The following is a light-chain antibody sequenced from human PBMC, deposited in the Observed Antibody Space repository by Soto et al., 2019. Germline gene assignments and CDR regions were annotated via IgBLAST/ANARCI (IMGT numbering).Light chain of an antibody. CDR2: AAS. CDR1: QSISSY. J-gene: IGKJ5*01. V-gene: IGKV1-39*01. CDR3: QQYGSSRIT. Sequence: DIQMTQSPSSLSASVGDRFTITFRASQSISSYLNWYQQKPGKAPKLLIYAASSLQSGVTSRFSGSGSGTDFTLTISRLEPEDFEVYYCQQYGSSRITFGQGTRLEIK.